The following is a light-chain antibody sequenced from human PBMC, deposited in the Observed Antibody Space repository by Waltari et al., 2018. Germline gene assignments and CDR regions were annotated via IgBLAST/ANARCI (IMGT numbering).Light chain of an antibody. J-gene: IGKJ4*01. Sequence: DIQMTQSPSSLSASVGDRVTLTCRASQSISSYLNWYQQKPGKAPKLLIYSASSLQSGVPSRVSGSGSGTDFTLTISSLQPEDFANYYCQQSYSTPRLTFGGGTKVEIK. CDR2: SAS. CDR3: QQSYSTPRLT. CDR1: QSISSY. V-gene: IGKV1-39*01.